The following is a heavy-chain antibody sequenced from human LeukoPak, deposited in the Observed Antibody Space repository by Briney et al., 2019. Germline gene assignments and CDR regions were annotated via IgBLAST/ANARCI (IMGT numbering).Heavy chain of an antibody. D-gene: IGHD1-26*01. CDR3: AKDRAVGSTRGFDY. Sequence: PGGSLRLSCAASGFTFSSCAMDWVRQAPGKGLEWVSTISGGGGSTYYADSVKGRFTISRDNSKNTLYLQMNSLRAEDTAVYYCAKDRAVGSTRGFDYWGQGTLVTVSS. CDR2: ISGGGGST. V-gene: IGHV3-23*01. CDR1: GFTFSSCA. J-gene: IGHJ4*02.